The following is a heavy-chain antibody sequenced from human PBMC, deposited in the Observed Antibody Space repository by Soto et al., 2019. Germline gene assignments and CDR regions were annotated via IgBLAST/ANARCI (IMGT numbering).Heavy chain of an antibody. J-gene: IGHJ6*02. D-gene: IGHD3-10*01. CDR3: ARDSLITMVRSNYYGMDV. CDR1: CVSMSSGGYY. V-gene: IGHV4-31*02. Sequence: SETLSLTCSVSCVSMSSGGYYWSWIRQQPGKGLEWNGYIYSRGSTYYNPSITSRLSISVDSSKNQCYLKLHSVTAADTAVYYCARDSLITMVRSNYYGMDVWGQGTTVTVSS. CDR2: IYSRGST.